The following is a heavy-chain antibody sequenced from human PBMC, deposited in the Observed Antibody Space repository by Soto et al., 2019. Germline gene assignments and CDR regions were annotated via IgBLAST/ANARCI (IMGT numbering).Heavy chain of an antibody. CDR2: IYYSGST. Sequence: PSETLSLTCTVSGGSISSSSYYWGWIRQPPGKGLEWIGSIYYSGSTYYNPSLKSRVTISVDTSKNQFSLKLSSVTAADTAVYYCAFSRVVRGVIIVPRWFDYWGQGTLVTVSS. V-gene: IGHV4-39*01. CDR1: GGSISSSSYY. D-gene: IGHD3-10*01. CDR3: AFSRVVRGVIIVPRWFDY. J-gene: IGHJ4*02.